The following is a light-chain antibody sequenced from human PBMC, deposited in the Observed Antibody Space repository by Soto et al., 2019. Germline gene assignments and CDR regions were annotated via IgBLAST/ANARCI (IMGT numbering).Light chain of an antibody. J-gene: IGLJ1*01. V-gene: IGLV1-44*01. Sequence: QSVLSQPPSASGTPGQRVTISCSGSSSNIGSNTVSWYQQFPGTAPKLLIYFNIQRPSGVPDRFSGSKSGTSASLAISGLQSEDEADYFCAAWDDSLNGFYVFGTGTKVTVL. CDR1: SSNIGSNT. CDR2: FNI. CDR3: AAWDDSLNGFYV.